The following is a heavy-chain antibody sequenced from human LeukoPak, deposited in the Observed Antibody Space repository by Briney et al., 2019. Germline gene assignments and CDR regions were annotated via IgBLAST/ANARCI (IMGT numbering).Heavy chain of an antibody. V-gene: IGHV4-39*07. D-gene: IGHD2-15*01. CDR2: FSYSGST. CDR1: GDSISSSSYY. J-gene: IGHJ5*02. Sequence: SETLSLTCTVSGDSISSSSYYWGWIRQPPGKGLEWIGSFSYSGSTYYNPSLKSRVTISVDTSKNQFSLKLSSVTAADTAVYYGARARTVVVVVAATQAHWFDPWGQGTLVTVSS. CDR3: ARARTVVVVVAATQAHWFDP.